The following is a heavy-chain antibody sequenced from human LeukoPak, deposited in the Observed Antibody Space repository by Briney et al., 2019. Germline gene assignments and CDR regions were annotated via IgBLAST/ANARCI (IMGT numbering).Heavy chain of an antibody. J-gene: IGHJ5*02. CDR2: IYHSGST. V-gene: IGHV4-38-2*01. Sequence: TSETLSLTCAVSGYSISTGYYWGWIRQPPGKGLEWIGSIYHSGSTYYNASLKSRVTISLDRSKNHFSLKLNSVTAADTAVYYCAKHFKLEPGAIDPWGQGTLVTVSS. CDR1: GYSISTGYY. D-gene: IGHD1-26*01. CDR3: AKHFKLEPGAIDP.